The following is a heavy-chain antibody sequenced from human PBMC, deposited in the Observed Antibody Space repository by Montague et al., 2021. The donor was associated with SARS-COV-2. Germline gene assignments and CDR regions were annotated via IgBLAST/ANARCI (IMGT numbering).Heavy chain of an antibody. CDR3: ARVGRQQLVRLSGMDV. J-gene: IGHJ6*02. Sequence: SETLSLTSTVSGGSISSSSYYWGWIRQPPGKGLEWIGSIYYSGSTYYNPSLKSRVTISVDTSKNQFSLKLSSMTAADTAVYYCARVGRQQLVRLSGMDVWGQGTTVTVSS. V-gene: IGHV4-39*07. CDR2: IYYSGST. D-gene: IGHD6-13*01. CDR1: GGSISSSSYY.